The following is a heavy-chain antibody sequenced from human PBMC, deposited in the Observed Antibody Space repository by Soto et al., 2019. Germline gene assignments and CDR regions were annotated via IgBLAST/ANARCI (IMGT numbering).Heavy chain of an antibody. CDR3: ARDRGHSSGYYPYWFDH. CDR2: IIPIFGTA. CDR1: GGTFSSYA. Sequence: QVQLVQSGAEVKKPGSSVKVSCKASGGTFSSYAITWVRQAPGQGLEWMGGIIPIFGTANYAQKFQGRVTITADESTSKAYMEVSSQRSEDTAVYYCARDRGHSSGYYPYWFDHWGQGTLVTVSS. V-gene: IGHV1-69*12. D-gene: IGHD3-22*01. J-gene: IGHJ5*02.